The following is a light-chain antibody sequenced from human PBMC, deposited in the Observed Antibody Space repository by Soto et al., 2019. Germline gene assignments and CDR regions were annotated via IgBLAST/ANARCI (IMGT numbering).Light chain of an antibody. CDR1: SSDVGGYNY. V-gene: IGLV2-8*01. J-gene: IGLJ3*02. CDR2: EVS. Sequence: QSALTQPPSASGSPGQSVTISCTGTSSDVGGYNYVSWYQQHPGKAPKLMIYEVSKRPSGVPDRFSGSKSGNTASLTVSGLQAEDEADYYCASWDASLGAWVFGGGTKLTVL. CDR3: ASWDASLGAWV.